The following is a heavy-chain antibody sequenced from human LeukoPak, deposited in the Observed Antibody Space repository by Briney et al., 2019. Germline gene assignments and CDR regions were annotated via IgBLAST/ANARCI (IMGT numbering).Heavy chain of an antibody. CDR3: ARVQGSSTSPAWY. V-gene: IGHV3-21*01. CDR1: GFTFSRYW. CDR2: ISSSSSYI. D-gene: IGHD2-2*01. Sequence: GGSLRLSCAASGFTFSRYWMSWVRQAPGKGLEWVSSISSSSSYIYYADSVKGRFTISRDNAKNSLYLQMNSLRAEDTAVYYCARVQGSSTSPAWYWGQGTLVTVSS. J-gene: IGHJ4*02.